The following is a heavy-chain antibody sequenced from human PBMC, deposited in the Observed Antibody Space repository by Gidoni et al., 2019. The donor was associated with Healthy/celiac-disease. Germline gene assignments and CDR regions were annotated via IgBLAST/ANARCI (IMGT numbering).Heavy chain of an antibody. D-gene: IGHD3-3*01. Sequence: EVQLVESGGGLVKPGGALRLSCAAYGVKFSSSSMNWVRKAPGKGLECVSSISSSSIYIYYAASVKGRFTISRDNAKNSLYLQMNSLRAEDTAVYYFASIWSGPSLPDAFDIWGQGTMVTVSS. CDR3: ASIWSGPSLPDAFDI. V-gene: IGHV3-21*01. CDR2: ISSSSIYI. CDR1: GVKFSSSS. J-gene: IGHJ3*02.